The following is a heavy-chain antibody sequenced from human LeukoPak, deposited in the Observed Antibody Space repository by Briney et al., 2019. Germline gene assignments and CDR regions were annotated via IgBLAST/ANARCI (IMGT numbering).Heavy chain of an antibody. CDR2: IYISGST. V-gene: IGHV4-61*02. CDR3: AREVAVSDTSPHYFDH. D-gene: IGHD6-19*01. CDR1: GDFISSGHYY. J-gene: IGHJ4*02. Sequence: SETLSLTCTVSGDFISSGHYYWNWIRQPAGKGLEWIGRIYISGSTNYNPSLKSRVTMSVDTSKNQFSLKVTSVIAADTAVYYCAREVAVSDTSPHYFDHWGQGTLVTVSS.